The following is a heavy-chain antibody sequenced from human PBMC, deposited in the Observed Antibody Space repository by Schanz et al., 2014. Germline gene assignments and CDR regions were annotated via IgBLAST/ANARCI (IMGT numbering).Heavy chain of an antibody. CDR3: ARHLAESAAAAFDS. CDR2: INHSGST. Sequence: QVQLQQWGAGLLKPSETLSLSCAVYSGSFSGYYWSWIRQPPGKGLEWIGEINHSGSTNYNPSLRSRVPISVDPSKNQFSRKLSSVTAADTAVYYCARHLAESAAAAFDSWGQGTLVAVSS. J-gene: IGHJ4*02. D-gene: IGHD2-2*01. CDR1: SGSFSGYY. V-gene: IGHV4-34*01.